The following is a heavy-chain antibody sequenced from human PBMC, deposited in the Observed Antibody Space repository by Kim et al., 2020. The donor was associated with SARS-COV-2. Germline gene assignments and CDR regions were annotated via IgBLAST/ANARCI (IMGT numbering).Heavy chain of an antibody. Sequence: GGSLRLSCAASGFTLSSYGMHWVRQAPGKGLEWVAVISYDRTNKYYADSVKGRFTISRDHSKSTLYLQMSSLRVEDTAVYYCAKVGDNHLLGLDVWGQGTTVTVSS. CDR1: GFTLSSYG. J-gene: IGHJ6*02. D-gene: IGHD3-10*01. CDR3: AKVGDNHLLGLDV. CDR2: ISYDRTNK. V-gene: IGHV3-30*18.